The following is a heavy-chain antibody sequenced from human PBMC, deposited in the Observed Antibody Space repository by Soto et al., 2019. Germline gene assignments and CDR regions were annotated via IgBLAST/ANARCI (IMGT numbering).Heavy chain of an antibody. V-gene: IGHV1-69*02. J-gene: IGHJ4*02. CDR3: ASSEHYYGCPFDY. CDR2: IIPILGIA. D-gene: IGHD3-10*01. Sequence: QVQLVQSGAEVKKPGSSVKVSCKASGGTFSSYTISWVRQAPGQGLEWMGRIIPILGIANYAQKFQGRVTITADKSTSTAYMELSSLRSEDTAVYYCASSEHYYGCPFDYWGQGTLVTVSS. CDR1: GGTFSSYT.